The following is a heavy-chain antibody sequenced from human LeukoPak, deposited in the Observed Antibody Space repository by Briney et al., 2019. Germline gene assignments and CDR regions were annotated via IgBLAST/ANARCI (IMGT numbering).Heavy chain of an antibody. V-gene: IGHV1-46*03. CDR2: INPSGGST. CDR3: ARGDRIAAAGY. J-gene: IGHJ4*02. D-gene: IGHD6-25*01. Sequence: ASVKVSCKASGYTFTSYYMHWVRQTPGRGLEWMGIINPSGGSTSYAQKFQGRVTMTRDTSTSTVYMELSSLRSEDTAVYYCARGDRIAAAGYWGQGTLVTVSS. CDR1: GYTFTSYY.